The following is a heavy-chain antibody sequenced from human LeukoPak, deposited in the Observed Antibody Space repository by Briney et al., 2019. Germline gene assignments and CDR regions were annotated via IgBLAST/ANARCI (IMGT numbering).Heavy chain of an antibody. CDR2: IYYSGST. CDR3: ARHEDYYGMDV. J-gene: IGHJ6*02. Sequence: KPSETLSLTCTVSGGSISSYYWSWIRQPPGKGLEWIGYIYYSGSTNYNPSLKSRVTISVDTSKNQFSLKLSSVTAADTAAYYCARHEDYYGMDVWGQGTTVTVSS. V-gene: IGHV4-59*08. CDR1: GGSISSYY.